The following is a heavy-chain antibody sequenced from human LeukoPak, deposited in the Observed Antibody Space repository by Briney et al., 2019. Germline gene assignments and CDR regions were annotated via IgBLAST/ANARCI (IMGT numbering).Heavy chain of an antibody. Sequence: ASVKVSCKASGYTFTSYGISWVRQAPGQGLEWMGWISAYNGNTNYAQKLQGRVTMTTDTSTSTAYMELRSLRSDDTAVYYCARVIGYSSGSPVMNWFDPWGQGTLVTVSS. CDR1: GYTFTSYG. V-gene: IGHV1-18*01. CDR2: ISAYNGNT. CDR3: ARVIGYSSGSPVMNWFDP. J-gene: IGHJ5*02. D-gene: IGHD6-19*01.